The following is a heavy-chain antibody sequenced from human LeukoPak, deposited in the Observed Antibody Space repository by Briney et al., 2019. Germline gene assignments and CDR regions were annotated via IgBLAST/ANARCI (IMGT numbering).Heavy chain of an antibody. V-gene: IGHV3-74*03. Sequence: GGSLRLSCAASGFTFSSHWMHWVRQAPGKGLVWVSRINGDGSNTTYADSVKGRFTISRDNPKNTLHLQMNSLRAEDTAVYFCAKRGVVIRVILVGFHKEAYYFDSWGQGALVTVSS. CDR2: INGDGSNT. CDR3: AKRGVVIRVILVGFHKEAYYFDS. J-gene: IGHJ4*02. CDR1: GFTFSSHW. D-gene: IGHD3-22*01.